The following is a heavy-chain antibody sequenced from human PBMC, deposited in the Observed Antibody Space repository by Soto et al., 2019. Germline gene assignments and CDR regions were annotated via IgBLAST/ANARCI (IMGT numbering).Heavy chain of an antibody. V-gene: IGHV3-74*01. D-gene: IGHD5-12*01. J-gene: IGHJ6*02. Sequence: GGSLRLSCAASGFTFSSYWMHWVRQAPGKGLVWVSRINSDGSSTSYADSVKGRFTISRDNAKNTLYLQMNSLRAEDTAVYYCAREGGGYDLFLNYYYYGMDVWGQGTTVTVSS. CDR3: AREGGGYDLFLNYYYYGMDV. CDR2: INSDGSST. CDR1: GFTFSSYW.